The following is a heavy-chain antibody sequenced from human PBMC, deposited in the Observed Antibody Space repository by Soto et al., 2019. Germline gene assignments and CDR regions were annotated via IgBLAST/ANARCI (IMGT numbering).Heavy chain of an antibody. CDR2: IKADGSEK. CDR3: ARDSGESSGGIWYDSLDI. Sequence: AGGSLRLSCAASAFTFSNYWMTWVRQAPGKGLEWVANIKADGSEKNYVDSVRGRFTISRDNAKNSLFLQMNSLRAEDTAIYYCARDSGESSGGIWYDSLDIWGQGTMVTVSS. V-gene: IGHV3-7*01. J-gene: IGHJ3*02. CDR1: AFTFSNYW. D-gene: IGHD2-15*01.